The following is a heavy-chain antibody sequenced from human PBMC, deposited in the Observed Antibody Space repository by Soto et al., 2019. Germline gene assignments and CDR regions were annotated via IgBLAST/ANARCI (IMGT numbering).Heavy chain of an antibody. CDR1: GFTFSNYA. Sequence: GGSLRLSCAASGFTFSNYAMSWVRQAPGKGLEWITSVRGGGDLTYYADSVKGRFTISRDNAKNSLYLQMNSLRAEDTAVYYCARDSGALYYDYIWGSYRYYYFDYWGQGTLVTVSS. CDR2: VRGGGDLT. V-gene: IGHV3-23*01. CDR3: ARDSGALYYDYIWGSYRYYYFDY. J-gene: IGHJ4*02. D-gene: IGHD3-16*02.